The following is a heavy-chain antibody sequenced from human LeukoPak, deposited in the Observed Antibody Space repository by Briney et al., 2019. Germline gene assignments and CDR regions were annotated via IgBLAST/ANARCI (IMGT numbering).Heavy chain of an antibody. CDR2: IYYSGST. CDR3: ARDGGGSLYGMDV. D-gene: IGHD2-15*01. CDR1: GDSISNSGFY. J-gene: IGHJ6*02. Sequence: PSGTLSLTCTFSGDSISNSGFYWGWIRQPPGKGLEFIGTIYYSGSTFYNPSLTSRVNMSIDTSKNRFSLTLNSVTAADTAVYYCARDGGGSLYGMDVWGQGTTVTVSS. V-gene: IGHV4-39*07.